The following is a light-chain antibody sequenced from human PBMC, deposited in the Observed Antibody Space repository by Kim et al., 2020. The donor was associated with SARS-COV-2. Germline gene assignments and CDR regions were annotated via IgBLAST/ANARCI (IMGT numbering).Light chain of an antibody. J-gene: IGKJ5*01. CDR3: LQYAYWRA. Sequence: EIVMTQSPATLSLSPGERATLSCRASQSISSNLAWYQQKPGQAPRVLIYDASARATGIPARFSGSGSGTDFTLTISNVQSEDFAVYYCLQYAYWRACGEGTRLGIK. V-gene: IGKV3-15*01. CDR2: DAS. CDR1: QSISSN.